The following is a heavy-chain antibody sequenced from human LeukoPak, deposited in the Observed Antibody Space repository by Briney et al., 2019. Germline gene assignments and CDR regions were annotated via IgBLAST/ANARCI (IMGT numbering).Heavy chain of an antibody. D-gene: IGHD6-13*01. J-gene: IGHJ4*02. CDR3: RIAAAGSDY. CDR1: GFTFSSYY. Sequence: GGSLRLSCAASGFTFSSYYMSWVRQAPGKGLEWISYITSSGSAMYYADSVRGRFSISRDGAKNTLYLQMNSLRAEDTAVYYCRIAAAGSDYWGQGTLVTVSS. CDR2: ITSSGSAM. V-gene: IGHV3-48*03.